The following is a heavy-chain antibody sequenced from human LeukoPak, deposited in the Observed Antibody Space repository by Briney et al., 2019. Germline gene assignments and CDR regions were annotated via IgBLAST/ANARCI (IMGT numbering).Heavy chain of an antibody. Sequence: GGSLRLSCAASGFTFSSYAMSWVRQAPGKGLEWVSAISGSGGSTYYADSVKGRFTISRDNSKNTLYLQMNSLRAEDTAVYYCATHAVRNYYDSSGPPEDYWSQGTLVTVSS. V-gene: IGHV3-23*01. CDR2: ISGSGGST. CDR3: ATHAVRNYYDSSGPPEDY. CDR1: GFTFSSYA. D-gene: IGHD3-22*01. J-gene: IGHJ4*02.